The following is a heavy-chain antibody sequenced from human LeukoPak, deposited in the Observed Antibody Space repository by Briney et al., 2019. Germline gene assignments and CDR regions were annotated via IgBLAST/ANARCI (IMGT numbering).Heavy chain of an antibody. CDR2: ISSGSSTI. D-gene: IGHD6-13*01. CDR1: GFTFSSYS. Sequence: GGSLRLSCAASGFTFSSYSMNWVRQAPGKGLEWVSYISSGSSTIYYVDSVKGRFTISRDNAKNSLYLQMNSLRAEDTAVYYCARVTAAAANWGQGTLVTVSS. V-gene: IGHV3-48*01. CDR3: ARVTAAAAN. J-gene: IGHJ4*02.